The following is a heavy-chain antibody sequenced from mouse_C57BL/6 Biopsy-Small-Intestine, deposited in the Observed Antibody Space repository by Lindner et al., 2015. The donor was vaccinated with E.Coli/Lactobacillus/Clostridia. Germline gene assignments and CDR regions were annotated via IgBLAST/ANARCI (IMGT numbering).Heavy chain of an antibody. Sequence: VQLQESGPELVKPGASVKISCKASGYAFSSSWMNWVKQRPGKGLEWIGRIYPGDGDTNYNEKFKGKATLTADTSSSTAYMQLSSLTSEDSAIYYCARSPNWDHYAMDYWGQGTSVTVSS. CDR3: ARSPNWDHYAMDY. CDR1: GYAFSSSW. J-gene: IGHJ4*01. V-gene: IGHV1-82*01. D-gene: IGHD4-1*02. CDR2: IYPGDGDT.